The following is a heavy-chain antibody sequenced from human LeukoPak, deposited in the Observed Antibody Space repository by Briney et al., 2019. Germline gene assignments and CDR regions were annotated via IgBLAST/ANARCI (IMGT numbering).Heavy chain of an antibody. CDR3: ARGYQRYFDWLLTFDY. CDR1: GGSISSYY. D-gene: IGHD3-9*01. CDR2: IYYSGST. J-gene: IGHJ4*02. V-gene: IGHV4-59*01. Sequence: SETLSLTCTVSGGSISSYYWSWIRQPPGKGLEWIGYIYYSGSTNYNPSLKSRVTISVDTSKNQFSLKLSSVTAADTAVYYCARGYQRYFDWLLTFDYWGQGTLVTVSS.